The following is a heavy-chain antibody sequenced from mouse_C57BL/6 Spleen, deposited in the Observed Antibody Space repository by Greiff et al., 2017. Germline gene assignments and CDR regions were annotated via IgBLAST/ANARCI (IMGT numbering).Heavy chain of an antibody. D-gene: IGHD1-1*01. V-gene: IGHV1-82*01. J-gene: IGHJ3*01. CDR2: LYPGDGDT. Sequence: QVQLQQSGPELVKPGASVKISCKASGYAFSSSWMNWVKQRPGKGLEWIGRLYPGDGDTNYNGKFKGKATLTADKSSSTAYMQLSSLTSEDSAVYFCAREENYYGSSPPWFAYWGQGTLVTVSA. CDR1: GYAFSSSW. CDR3: AREENYYGSSPPWFAY.